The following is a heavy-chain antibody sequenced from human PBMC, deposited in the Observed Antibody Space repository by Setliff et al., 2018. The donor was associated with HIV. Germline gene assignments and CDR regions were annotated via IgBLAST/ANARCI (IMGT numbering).Heavy chain of an antibody. CDR2: INPKSDGT. V-gene: IGHV1-2*04. CDR1: GGTFSNYG. J-gene: IGHJ3*01. CDR3: ARVNSDAFDV. Sequence: ASVKVSCKAYGGTFSNYGISWVRQAPGQGLEWMGWINPKSDGTNYAQKFQGWITMTRDTSTSTAYMELSSLRSEDTAVYYCARVNSDAFDVWGQGTKVTVSS.